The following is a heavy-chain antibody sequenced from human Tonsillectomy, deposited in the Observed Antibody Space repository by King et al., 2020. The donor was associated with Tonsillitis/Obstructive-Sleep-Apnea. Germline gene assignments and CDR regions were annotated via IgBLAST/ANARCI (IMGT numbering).Heavy chain of an antibody. D-gene: IGHD4-17*01. CDR1: GYTFTSYY. V-gene: IGHV1-46*01. J-gene: IGHJ4*02. Sequence: QLVQSGAEVKKPGASVKVSCKASGYTFTSYYMHWVRQAPGQGLEGMGIINPSGGSTSYAQKFQGRVTMTRDTSTSTVYMELSSLRSEDTAVYYCARVRDGDYGAYYFDYWGQGTLVTVSS. CDR2: INPSGGST. CDR3: ARVRDGDYGAYYFDY.